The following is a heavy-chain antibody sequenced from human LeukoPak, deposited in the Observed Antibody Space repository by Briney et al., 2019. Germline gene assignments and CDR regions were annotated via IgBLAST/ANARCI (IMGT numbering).Heavy chain of an antibody. Sequence: ASVKVSCKASGYTFSDYGISWVRQAPGQGLEWLAWIGAYNGNRKYAQRLQGRVTVTTDTFMSTAYKELRSLRSDDTAVYYCARSYSTRDGFDPWGQGTLISVSS. CDR2: IGAYNGNR. J-gene: IGHJ5*02. V-gene: IGHV1-18*01. D-gene: IGHD2-2*01. CDR1: GYTFSDYG. CDR3: ARSYSTRDGFDP.